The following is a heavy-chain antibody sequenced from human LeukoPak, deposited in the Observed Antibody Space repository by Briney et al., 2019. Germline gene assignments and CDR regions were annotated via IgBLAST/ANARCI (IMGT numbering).Heavy chain of an antibody. Sequence: GGSLRLSCAVSGFTFSSHGMHWVRQAPGKGLEWLAVISNDGSNKYYADSVKGRFTISRDAYKNTLYLQMNSLRAEDTAVYYCARDGIAVAGIAAVAWYFDYWGQGTLVTVSS. CDR1: GFTFSSHG. J-gene: IGHJ4*02. D-gene: IGHD6-19*01. CDR3: ARDGIAVAGIAAVAWYFDY. CDR2: ISNDGSNK. V-gene: IGHV3-30*03.